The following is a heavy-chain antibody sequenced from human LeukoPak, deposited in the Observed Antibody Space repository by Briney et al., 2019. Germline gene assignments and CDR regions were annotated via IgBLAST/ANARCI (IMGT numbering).Heavy chain of an antibody. CDR1: GGSISSYY. V-gene: IGHV4-4*07. J-gene: IGHJ4*02. CDR3: ARGYCSGGSCSYFDY. CDR2: IYTSGST. D-gene: IGHD2-15*01. Sequence: SETLSLTCTVSGGSISSYYWSWIRQPAGKGLEWIGRIYTSGSTNYNPSLKSRVTMSVDTSKNQFSLKLSSVTAADTAVYYCARGYCSGGSCSYFDYWGQGTLVTVSS.